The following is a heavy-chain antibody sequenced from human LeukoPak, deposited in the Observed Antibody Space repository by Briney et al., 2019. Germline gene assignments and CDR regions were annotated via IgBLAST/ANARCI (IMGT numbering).Heavy chain of an antibody. J-gene: IGHJ4*02. Sequence: PGGSLRLSCAGSGFALKSYSLSWVRQAPGKGLEWVTSISSTSAYIYYADSVKGRFTISRDNAKNSLYLQMNSLRAEDTAVYYCARAAGPFYGDLDYWGQGTLVTVSS. D-gene: IGHD4-17*01. CDR1: GFALKSYS. CDR3: ARAAGPFYGDLDY. V-gene: IGHV3-21*01. CDR2: ISSTSAYI.